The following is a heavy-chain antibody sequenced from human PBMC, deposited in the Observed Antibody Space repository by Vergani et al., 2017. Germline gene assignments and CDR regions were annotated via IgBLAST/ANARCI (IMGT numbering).Heavy chain of an antibody. V-gene: IGHV1-2*02. CDR2: INPNSGGT. CDR3: ARDPLSXGYNLGHYYGMDV. Sequence: QVQLVQSGAEVKKPGASVEVSCKASGYTFTGYYMHWVRQASGQGLEWIGWINPNSGGTNYAQKFQGRVTMTRDTSISTAYMELSRLRSDDTAVYYCARDPLSXGYNLGHYYGMDVWGQGTTVTVSS. CDR1: GYTFTGYY. D-gene: IGHD3-22*01. J-gene: IGHJ6*02.